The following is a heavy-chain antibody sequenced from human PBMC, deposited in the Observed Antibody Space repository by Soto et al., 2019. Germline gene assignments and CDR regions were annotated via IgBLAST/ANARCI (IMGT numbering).Heavy chain of an antibody. CDR2: IIPILGIA. D-gene: IGHD3-22*01. Sequence: GASVKVSCKASGGTFSSYTISWVRQAPGQGLEWMGRIIPILGIANYAQKFQGRVTITADKSTSTAYMELSSLRSEDTAVYYCVIPWPDSSGYYYYFDYWGQGTLVTVSS. CDR1: GGTFSSYT. CDR3: VIPWPDSSGYYYYFDY. J-gene: IGHJ4*02. V-gene: IGHV1-69*02.